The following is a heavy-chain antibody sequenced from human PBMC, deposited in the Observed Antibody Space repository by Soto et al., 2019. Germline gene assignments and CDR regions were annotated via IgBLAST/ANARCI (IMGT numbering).Heavy chain of an antibody. CDR2: IKEDGSVK. J-gene: IGHJ3*02. CDR3: GTDRWGGAFDM. D-gene: IGHD3-10*01. CDR1: GFSLRSDW. V-gene: IGHV3-7*01. Sequence: PGGSLRLSCAAIGFSLRSDWMAWVRQIPGKGLELVANIKEDGSVKNYVDSVKGRFSISRDNDKNSLYLQMNSLRAEDTAVYYCGTDRWGGAFDMWGQGTTVTVSS.